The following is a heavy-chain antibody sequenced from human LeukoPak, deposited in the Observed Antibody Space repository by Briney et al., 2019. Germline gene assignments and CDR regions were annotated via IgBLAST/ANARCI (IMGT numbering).Heavy chain of an antibody. Sequence: GASVKLSCKAFGYTFTGYWMHWVRQAPGQGPEWMGVISPSGGSTIYAQKFKGRVTLTRDMSTSTDYLELSSLRSEDTAVYYCAALSGSGRHYWGQGTLVTVSS. D-gene: IGHD6-19*01. J-gene: IGHJ4*02. CDR1: GYTFTGYW. CDR3: AALSGSGRHY. V-gene: IGHV1-46*01. CDR2: ISPSGGST.